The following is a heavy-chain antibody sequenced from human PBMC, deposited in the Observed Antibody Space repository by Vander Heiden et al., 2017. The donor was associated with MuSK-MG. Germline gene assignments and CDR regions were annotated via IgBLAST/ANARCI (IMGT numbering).Heavy chain of an antibody. D-gene: IGHD6-19*01. CDR2: IWYDGSNK. J-gene: IGHJ4*02. CDR1: GFTFSSYG. CDR3: ARNKALYSSGWYYFDY. V-gene: IGHV3-33*01. Sequence: QVQLVESGGGVVQPGRSLRLSCAASGFTFSSYGMHWVRQAPGKGLDWVAVIWYDGSNKYYADSVKGRFTISRDNSKNTLYLQMNSLRAEDTAVYYCARNKALYSSGWYYFDYWGQGTLVTVSS.